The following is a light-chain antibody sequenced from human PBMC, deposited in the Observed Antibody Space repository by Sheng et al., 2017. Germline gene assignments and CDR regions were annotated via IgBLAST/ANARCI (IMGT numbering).Light chain of an antibody. CDR1: QDISNY. J-gene: IGKJ2*01. V-gene: IGKV1-33*01. Sequence: IQMTQSPSSLSASIGDRVTITCQASQDISNYLNWYQQKPGKAPKFLMYEVSNLETGVPSRFSGSGSGTHFSFTISSLQPEDIATYYCQQYNSLPYTFGQGTKVEIK. CDR3: QQYNSLPYT. CDR2: EVS.